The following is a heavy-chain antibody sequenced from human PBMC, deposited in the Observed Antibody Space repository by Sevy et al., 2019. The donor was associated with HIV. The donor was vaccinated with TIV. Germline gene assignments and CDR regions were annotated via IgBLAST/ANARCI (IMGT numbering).Heavy chain of an antibody. J-gene: IGHJ6*02. Sequence: SETLSLTCTVSDGSISSGGYYWSWIRQHPGKGLEWIGYIYYSGSTYYNPSLKSRVTISVDTSKNQFSLKLSSVTAADTAVYYCARGSSGSYSLGYYGMDVWGQGTTVTVSS. CDR3: ARGSSGSYSLGYYGMDV. D-gene: IGHD1-26*01. CDR2: IYYSGST. CDR1: DGSISSGGYY. V-gene: IGHV4-31*03.